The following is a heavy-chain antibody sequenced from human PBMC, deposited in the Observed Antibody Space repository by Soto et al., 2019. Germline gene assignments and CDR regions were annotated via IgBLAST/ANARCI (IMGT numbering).Heavy chain of an antibody. CDR1: GGSFSGYY. Sequence: PSETLSLTCAVYGGSFSGYYWSWIRQPPGKGLEWIGEINHSGSTNYNPSLKSRVTISVDTSKNQFSLKLSSVTAADTAVYYCARAQSIRGAIIVPYYFDSWGQGTLVTVSS. V-gene: IGHV4-34*01. CDR2: INHSGST. CDR3: ARAQSIRGAIIVPYYFDS. J-gene: IGHJ4*02. D-gene: IGHD3-10*01.